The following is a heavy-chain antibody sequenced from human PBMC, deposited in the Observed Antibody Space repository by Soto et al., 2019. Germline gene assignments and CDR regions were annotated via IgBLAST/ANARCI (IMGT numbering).Heavy chain of an antibody. D-gene: IGHD6-19*01. J-gene: IGHJ3*02. CDR3: ATVASTRLADAFAI. V-gene: IGHV4-39*01. CDR1: GGSISSSSYY. Sequence: QLQLQESGPGLVKPSETLSLTCTVSGGSISSSSYYWGWIRQPPGKGLEWIGSIYYSGSTYYNPSLQRLVPISVDTSKNQFPLKLSSVTAADTAVYYCATVASTRLADAFAIWCQGTMVTVSS. CDR2: IYYSGST.